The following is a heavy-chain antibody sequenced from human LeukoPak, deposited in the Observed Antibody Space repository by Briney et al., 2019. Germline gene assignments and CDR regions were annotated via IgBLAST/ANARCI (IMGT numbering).Heavy chain of an antibody. CDR1: GYTFTSYY. Sequence: GASVKVSCKASGYTFTSYYMHWVRQAPGQGLEWMGIINPSGGSTSYAQKFQGRATMTRDMSTSTVYMELSSLRSEDTAVYYCASAYYDFWSGYYGNWFDPWGQGTLVTVSS. D-gene: IGHD3-3*01. J-gene: IGHJ5*02. V-gene: IGHV1-46*01. CDR2: INPSGGST. CDR3: ASAYYDFWSGYYGNWFDP.